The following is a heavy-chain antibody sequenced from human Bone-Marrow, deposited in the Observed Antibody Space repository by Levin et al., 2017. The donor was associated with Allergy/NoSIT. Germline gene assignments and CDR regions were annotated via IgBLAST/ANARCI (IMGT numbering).Heavy chain of an antibody. V-gene: IGHV6-1*01. CDR1: GDSVSSNSAA. Sequence: PSETLSLTCAISGDSVSSNSAAWNWIRQSPSRGLEWLGRTYYRSKWYNDYAVSVKSRITINPDTSKNQFSLQLNSVTPEDTAVYYCARGIELGYCSSTSCLQGAFDIWGQGTMVTVSS. CDR3: ARGIELGYCSSTSCLQGAFDI. D-gene: IGHD2-2*01. CDR2: TYYRSKWYN. J-gene: IGHJ3*02.